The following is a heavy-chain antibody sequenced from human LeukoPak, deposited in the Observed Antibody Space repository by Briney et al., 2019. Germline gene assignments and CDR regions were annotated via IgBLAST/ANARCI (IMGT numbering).Heavy chain of an antibody. CDR3: ARDRVGSGWPRPYYFEV. J-gene: IGHJ4*02. CDR2: INPNTGAT. Sequence: ASVTVSCKASGYTLTGYYLHWVRQAPGQGLEWMGWINPNTGATHSAQKFQGRITMTRDTSISTAYMDLSRLRSDDTAVYYCARDRVGSGWPRPYYFEVWGQGTLVTVSS. V-gene: IGHV1-2*02. D-gene: IGHD6-19*01. CDR1: GYTLTGYY.